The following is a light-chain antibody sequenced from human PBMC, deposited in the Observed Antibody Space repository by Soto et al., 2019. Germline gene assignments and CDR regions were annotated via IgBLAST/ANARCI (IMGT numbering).Light chain of an antibody. Sequence: SQVTQSRSTLSPSLGDSVTIXCRASQTMTTCLDGYQQKRGRAPELSIYDASRLQSGAPTRFSGSGFVTEFSPTISGLQPDDSATYYGQQYSTYSGTFGQGTKVDIK. CDR2: DAS. CDR3: QQYSTYSGT. J-gene: IGKJ1*01. CDR1: QTMTTC. V-gene: IGKV1-5*01.